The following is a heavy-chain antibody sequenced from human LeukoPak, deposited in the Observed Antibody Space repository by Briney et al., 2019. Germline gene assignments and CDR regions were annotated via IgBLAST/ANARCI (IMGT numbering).Heavy chain of an antibody. D-gene: IGHD3-3*01. CDR1: GYTFTTYY. CDR2: INPSGGST. Sequence: ASVKVSCKASGYTFTTYYMHWVRQAPGQGLEWMGFINPSGGSTSYAQKFQGRVTITADESTSTAYMELSSLRSEDTAVYYCAREELRFLEWLLFDYWGQGTLVTVSS. CDR3: AREELRFLEWLLFDY. J-gene: IGHJ4*02. V-gene: IGHV1-46*01.